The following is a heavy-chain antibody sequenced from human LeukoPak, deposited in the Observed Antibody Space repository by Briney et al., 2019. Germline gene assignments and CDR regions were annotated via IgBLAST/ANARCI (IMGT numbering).Heavy chain of an antibody. Sequence: GESLKISCNGSGYXFTSYYMHWVRQAPGQGPEWMGVINPSGGRTTSYAQKIQGRVTMTRDTSMSTVNMELSSLRPEDTAVYYCARGTLRYFDFWGQGTLVTVSS. CDR3: ARGTLRYFDF. J-gene: IGHJ4*02. D-gene: IGHD3-9*01. V-gene: IGHV1-46*01. CDR1: GYXFTSYY. CDR2: INPSGGRT.